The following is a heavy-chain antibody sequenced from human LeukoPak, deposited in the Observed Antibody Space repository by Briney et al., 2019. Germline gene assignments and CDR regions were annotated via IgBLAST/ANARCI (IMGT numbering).Heavy chain of an antibody. CDR1: GGTFSSYA. CDR3: ARGYGSGPYSPFYYYYYMDV. D-gene: IGHD3-10*01. CDR2: IIPIFGTA. Sequence: GASVKVSCKASGGTFSSYAISWVRQAPGQGLEWMGGIIPIFGTANYAQKFQGGVTITTDESTSTAYMELSSLRSEDTAVYYCARGYGSGPYSPFYYYYYMDVWGKGTTVTVSS. V-gene: IGHV1-69*05. J-gene: IGHJ6*03.